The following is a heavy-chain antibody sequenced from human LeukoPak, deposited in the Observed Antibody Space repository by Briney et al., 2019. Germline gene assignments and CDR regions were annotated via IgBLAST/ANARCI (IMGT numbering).Heavy chain of an antibody. CDR1: GGSISSGGYY. V-gene: IGHV4-31*03. Sequence: SETLSLTCTVSGGSISSGGYYWSWIRQHPGKGLEWIGYIYYSGSTYYNPSLKSRVTISVDTSKNQFSLKLSSVTAADTAVYYCARNTVTNWRPFDYWGQGTLVTVSS. D-gene: IGHD4-17*01. CDR3: ARNTVTNWRPFDY. J-gene: IGHJ4*02. CDR2: IYYSGST.